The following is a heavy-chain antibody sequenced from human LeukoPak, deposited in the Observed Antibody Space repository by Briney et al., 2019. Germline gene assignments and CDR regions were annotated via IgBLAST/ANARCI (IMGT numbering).Heavy chain of an antibody. J-gene: IGHJ4*02. CDR3: ARAPYYYGSGSPPDY. V-gene: IGHV1-69*01. CDR2: IIPIFGTA. Sequence: ASVKVSCKASGGTFSSYAISWVRQAPGQGLEWMGGIIPIFGTANYAQKFQGRVTITADESTSTAYMELSSLRSEVTAVYYCARAPYYYGSGSPPDYWGQGTLVTVSS. CDR1: GGTFSSYA. D-gene: IGHD3-10*01.